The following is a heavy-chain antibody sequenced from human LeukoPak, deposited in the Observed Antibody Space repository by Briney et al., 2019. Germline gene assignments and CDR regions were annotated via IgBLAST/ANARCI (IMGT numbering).Heavy chain of an antibody. J-gene: IGHJ6*03. Sequence: ASVKVSCKASGYTFTGYYMHWVRQAPGQGLEWMGWVNPNSGGTNYAQKFQGRVTMTRDTSISTAYMELSRLRSDDTAVYYCARDYDSSGYYPLNYMDVWGKGTTVTVSS. CDR1: GYTFTGYY. V-gene: IGHV1-2*02. D-gene: IGHD3-22*01. CDR2: VNPNSGGT. CDR3: ARDYDSSGYYPLNYMDV.